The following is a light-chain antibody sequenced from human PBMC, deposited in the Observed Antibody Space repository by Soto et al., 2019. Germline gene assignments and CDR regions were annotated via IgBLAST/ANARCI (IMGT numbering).Light chain of an antibody. V-gene: IGKV3-11*01. CDR1: QSVSSY. CDR2: DAS. J-gene: IGKJ2*01. CDR3: QQRSNWPPYT. Sequence: EIVLTQSPATLSLSPGERATLSCRASQSVSSYLAWYQQKPGQAPRLLIYDASNRATGIPARFSGSGSGTDLTLTISSLEAEDFAVYYLQQRSNWPPYTFGQGTKLEIK.